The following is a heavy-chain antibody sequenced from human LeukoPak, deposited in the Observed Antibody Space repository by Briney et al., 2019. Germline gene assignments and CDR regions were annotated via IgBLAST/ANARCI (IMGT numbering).Heavy chain of an antibody. Sequence: SETLSLTCTFSGGSVSSYYWSWNRQPAGKGLEWIGRIYTSGSTNYNPSLKSRVTMSVDTSKNQFSLRLSSVTAADTAVYYCARAAHSGSLAPFDYWGQGTLVTVSS. J-gene: IGHJ4*02. CDR1: GGSVSSYY. CDR3: ARAAHSGSLAPFDY. D-gene: IGHD1-26*01. V-gene: IGHV4-4*07. CDR2: IYTSGST.